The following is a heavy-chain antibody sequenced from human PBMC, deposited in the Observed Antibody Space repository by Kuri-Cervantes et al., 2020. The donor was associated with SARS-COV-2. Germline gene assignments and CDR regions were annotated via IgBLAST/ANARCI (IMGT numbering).Heavy chain of an antibody. CDR2: IYYSGST. Sequence: GSLRLSCTVSGGSISSSSYYWGWIRQPPGKGLEWIGSIYYSGSTYYNPSLKSRVTISVDTSKNQFSLKLSSVTAADTAVYYCARHGLRYYGSESLTTFDYWGQGTLVTVSS. D-gene: IGHD3-10*01. J-gene: IGHJ4*02. V-gene: IGHV4-39*01. CDR1: GGSISSSSYY. CDR3: ARHGLRYYGSESLTTFDY.